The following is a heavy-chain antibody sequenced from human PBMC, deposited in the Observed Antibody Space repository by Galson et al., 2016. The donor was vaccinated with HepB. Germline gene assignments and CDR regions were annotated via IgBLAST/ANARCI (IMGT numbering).Heavy chain of an antibody. CDR2: INTDGSVI. V-gene: IGHV3-74*01. CDR1: GFTFSSYW. CDR3: TRSDWDRRFDD. J-gene: IGHJ4*02. D-gene: IGHD3/OR15-3a*01. Sequence: SLRLSCAGSGFTFSSYWMHWVRQAPGEGPVWVSRINTDGSVIDYVDSVRGRFTISRDNAKNTLYLQMNSLRVEDTAVYYCTRSDWDRRFDDWGQGTLVTVSS.